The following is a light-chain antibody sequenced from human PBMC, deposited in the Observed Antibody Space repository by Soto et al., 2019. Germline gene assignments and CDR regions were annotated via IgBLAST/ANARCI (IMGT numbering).Light chain of an antibody. CDR3: QSYDKRLTAYV. CDR1: SSSIGAGYE. J-gene: IGLJ1*01. Sequence: SVRAQPPSVSGAPGQRVTISCSGTSSSIGAGYEVHWYHQLPGTAPKLVVSGNGNRPSGVPDRLSASKSGTSASLAITGLQAEDEGHYYCQSYDKRLTAYVFGTGTKVTVL. CDR2: GNG. V-gene: IGLV1-40*01.